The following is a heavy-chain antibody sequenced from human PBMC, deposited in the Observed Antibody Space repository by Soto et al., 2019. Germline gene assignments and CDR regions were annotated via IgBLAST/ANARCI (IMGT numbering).Heavy chain of an antibody. Sequence: QVQLLQSGAEVQKPGASVKVSCKAAGYTFTSYDINWVRQATGQGLEWLGWMNANSGNTGYAQKCQGRVTMTRHTPISTAYMELSSLRSEDTAVYYCARGGDYIWGGYRSPGYWGQGPLVTVSS. CDR2: MNANSGNT. J-gene: IGHJ4*02. CDR3: ARGGDYIWGGYRSPGY. D-gene: IGHD3-16*02. V-gene: IGHV1-8*01. CDR1: GYTFTSYD.